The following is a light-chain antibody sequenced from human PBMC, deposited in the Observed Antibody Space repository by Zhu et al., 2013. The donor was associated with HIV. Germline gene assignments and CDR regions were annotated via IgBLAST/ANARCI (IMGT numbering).Light chain of an antibody. J-gene: IGKJ1*01. Sequence: EIVLTQSSGTLSLSAGERATLSCRASQTVSSNYLAWYQQKPGQAPRLLIYGASSRATGIPDRFSGSGSGTEFTLTISRLEPEDSAVYFCQQYGNSPPTFGQGTKVEIK. V-gene: IGKV3-20*01. CDR3: QQYGNSPPT. CDR2: GAS. CDR1: QTVSSNY.